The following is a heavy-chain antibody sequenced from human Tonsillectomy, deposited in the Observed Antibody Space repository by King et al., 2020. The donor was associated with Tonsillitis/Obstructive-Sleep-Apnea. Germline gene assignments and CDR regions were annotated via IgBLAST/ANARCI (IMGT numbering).Heavy chain of an antibody. CDR1: GYSFTSYW. J-gene: IGHJ6*03. Sequence: QLVQSGAEVKKPGESLKISCKGSGYSFTSYWIGWVRQMPGKGLEWMGISYTGDSDTRYSPSFQGQVTISADKSISTAYLQWISLKASDTAMYYCARVPPSGPCFYYYMDVWGKGTTVTVSS. V-gene: IGHV5-51*01. CDR2: SYTGDSDT. CDR3: ARVPPSGPCFYYYMDV. D-gene: IGHD2-15*01.